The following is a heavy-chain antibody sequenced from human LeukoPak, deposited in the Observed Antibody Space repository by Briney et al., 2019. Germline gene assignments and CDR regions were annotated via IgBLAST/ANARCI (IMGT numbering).Heavy chain of an antibody. CDR1: GFTFSSYW. D-gene: IGHD1-1*01. J-gene: IGHJ4*02. Sequence: GGSLRLSCAASGFTFSSYWMDWVRQAPGKGLEWVANIKQDGSERNYVDSVKGRFTVSRDNTKNSLYLQMNSPRAEDSAVYYCSSAWNGVDCWGQGTLVTVSS. CDR3: SSAWNGVDC. V-gene: IGHV3-7*01. CDR2: IKQDGSER.